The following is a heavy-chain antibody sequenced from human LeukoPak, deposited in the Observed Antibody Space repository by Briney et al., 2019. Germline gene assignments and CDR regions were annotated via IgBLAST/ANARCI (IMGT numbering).Heavy chain of an antibody. CDR2: ISIYNGNT. D-gene: IGHD6-13*01. Sequence: GASVKVSCKASGYSFTSYGLSWVRQAPGQGLEWMGWISIYNGNTNYAQKIQGRVTMTTDTSTSTAYMELRSLRSDDTAVYYCARDLPYSSSWESIDYWGQGTLVTVSS. CDR3: ARDLPYSSSWESIDY. V-gene: IGHV1-18*01. J-gene: IGHJ4*02. CDR1: GYSFTSYG.